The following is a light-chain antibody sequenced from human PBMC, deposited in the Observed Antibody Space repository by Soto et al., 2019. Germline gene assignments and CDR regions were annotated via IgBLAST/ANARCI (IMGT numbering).Light chain of an antibody. J-gene: IGKJ2*01. CDR3: QQYGSSPPRYT. Sequence: SVLTQSPGTLSFSPGESATLSCRASQSISSNLLAWYQQKPGQAPRLLIHGASAMASGIPDMFSGSGSGTEFNLTISRLEPEDYAVYYCQQYGSSPPRYTFGQGTKLESK. CDR2: GAS. V-gene: IGKV3-20*01. CDR1: QSISSNL.